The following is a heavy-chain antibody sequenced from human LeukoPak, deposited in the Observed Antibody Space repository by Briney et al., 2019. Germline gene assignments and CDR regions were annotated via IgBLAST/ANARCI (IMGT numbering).Heavy chain of an antibody. J-gene: IGHJ4*02. Sequence: GGSLRLSCAASGFTFSSYWMSWVRQAPGKGLEWVANIKQDGSEKYYVDSVKGRFTISRDNAKNSLYLQMNSLRAEDTAVYYCAKDGQVSSGWFDYWGQGTLVTVSS. CDR3: AKDGQVSSGWFDY. CDR1: GFTFSSYW. V-gene: IGHV3-7*03. D-gene: IGHD6-19*01. CDR2: IKQDGSEK.